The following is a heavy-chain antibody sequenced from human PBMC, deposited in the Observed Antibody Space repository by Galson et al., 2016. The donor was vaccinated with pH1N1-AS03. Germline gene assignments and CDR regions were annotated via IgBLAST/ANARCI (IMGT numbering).Heavy chain of an antibody. D-gene: IGHD2-2*01. CDR3: AREEVEAPYYYYGLDV. V-gene: IGHV4-59*02. CDR1: GDSVTNSY. CDR2: RFYSLSP. Sequence: ETLSLTCNVSGDSVTNSYWSWIRQSPGKGLEWIGHRFYSLSPDYNPSLKSRVSILVDTSKNQFSLKLMSVSAADTAVYFCAREEVEAPYYYYGLDVWGQGTTVIVSS. J-gene: IGHJ6*02.